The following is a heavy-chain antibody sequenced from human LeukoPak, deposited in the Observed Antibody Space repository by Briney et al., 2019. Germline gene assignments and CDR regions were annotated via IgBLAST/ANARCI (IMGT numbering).Heavy chain of an antibody. Sequence: SVKVSCKASGGTFSSYAISWVRQAPGQGLAWMGGIIPIFGTANYAQKFQGRVTITADEPTSTAYMELSSLRSEDTAVYYCARVSDTAMGLYYYYYYMDVWGKGTTVTVSS. CDR1: GGTFSSYA. CDR2: IIPIFGTA. CDR3: ARVSDTAMGLYYYYYYMDV. J-gene: IGHJ6*03. V-gene: IGHV1-69*13. D-gene: IGHD5-18*01.